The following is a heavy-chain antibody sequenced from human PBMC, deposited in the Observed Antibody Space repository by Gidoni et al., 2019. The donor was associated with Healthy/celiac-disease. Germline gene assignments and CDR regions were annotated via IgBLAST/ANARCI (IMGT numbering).Heavy chain of an antibody. CDR3: ARDRRGARVPDAFDI. J-gene: IGHJ3*02. Sequence: ELQLVAPAGGVADHGGTPSRTGTASGSTVGGYSINWVRQAPGKGLEWVSYISSSSSTIYYADSVKGRFTISRDNAKNSLYLQMNSLRDEDTAVYYCARDRRGARVPDAFDIWGQGTMVTVSS. V-gene: IGHV3-48*02. D-gene: IGHD3-10*01. CDR2: ISSSSSTI. CDR1: GSTVGGYS.